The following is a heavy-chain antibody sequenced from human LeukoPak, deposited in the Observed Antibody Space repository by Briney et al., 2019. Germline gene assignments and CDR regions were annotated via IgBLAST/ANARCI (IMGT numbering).Heavy chain of an antibody. D-gene: IGHD6-19*01. CDR2: IYYSGST. V-gene: IGHV4-31*03. J-gene: IGHJ4*02. CDR1: GGSISSGGYY. CDR3: ARARYSSGWYPFDY. Sequence: SETLSLTCTVSGGSISSGGYYWSWIRQHPGKGLEWIGYIYYSGSTYYNPSLKSRVTISVDTSKNQFSLKLSSVTAADTAVYYCARARYSSGWYPFDYWGQGTLVTVSS.